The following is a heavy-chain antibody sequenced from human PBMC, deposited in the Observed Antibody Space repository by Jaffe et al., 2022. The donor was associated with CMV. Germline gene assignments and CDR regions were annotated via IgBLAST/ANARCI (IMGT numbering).Heavy chain of an antibody. V-gene: IGHV1-69*01. Sequence: QVQLVQSGAEVKKPGSSVKVSCKASGGTFSSYAISWVRQAPGQGLEWMGGIIPIFGTANYAQKFQGRVTITADESTSTAYMELSSLRSEDTAVYYCARVTYYDFWREGRPYYYYYGMDVWGQGTTVTVSS. CDR2: IIPIFGTA. J-gene: IGHJ6*02. CDR3: ARVTYYDFWREGRPYYYYYGMDV. D-gene: IGHD3-3*01. CDR1: GGTFSSYA.